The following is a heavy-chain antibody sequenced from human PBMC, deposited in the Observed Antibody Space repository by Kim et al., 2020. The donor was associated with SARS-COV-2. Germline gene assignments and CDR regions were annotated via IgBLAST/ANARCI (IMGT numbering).Heavy chain of an antibody. J-gene: IGHJ5*02. Sequence: SVKVSCKASGGTFSNDGITWVRQAPGQGLEWMGGIIPIFGTAYYAQKFQGRVTINADESTATSYMELSSLRSEDTAMYYCAREVGGSGMAWLDPWGQGTLVTVSS. CDR1: GGTFSNDG. CDR2: IIPIFGTA. CDR3: AREVGGSGMAWLDP. V-gene: IGHV1-69*13. D-gene: IGHD3-10*01.